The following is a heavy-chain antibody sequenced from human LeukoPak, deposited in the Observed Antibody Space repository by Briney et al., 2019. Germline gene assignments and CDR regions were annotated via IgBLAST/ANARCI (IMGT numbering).Heavy chain of an antibody. D-gene: IGHD3-9*01. Sequence: GGSLRLSCAASGFTFSSYSMNWVRQAPGKGLEWVSYISSSSSTIYYADSVKGRFTISRDNAKNSLCLQMNSLRAEDTAVYYCARDYDILTGYPAQNAFDIWGQGTMVTVSS. V-gene: IGHV3-48*01. J-gene: IGHJ3*02. CDR1: GFTFSSYS. CDR2: ISSSSSTI. CDR3: ARDYDILTGYPAQNAFDI.